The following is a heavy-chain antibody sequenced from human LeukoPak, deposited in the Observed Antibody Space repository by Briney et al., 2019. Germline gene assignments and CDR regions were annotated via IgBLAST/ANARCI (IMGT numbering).Heavy chain of an antibody. V-gene: IGHV1-3*01. CDR3: ARESGSYAGFDY. CDR1: GYTFTSYA. J-gene: IGHJ4*02. D-gene: IGHD1-26*01. CDR2: INAGNGNT. Sequence: ASVKVSCKASGYTFTSYAMHWVRQAPGQRLEWMGWINAGNGNTEYSQKFQGRVTITRDTSASTAYMELSSLRSEDTAVYYCARESGSYAGFDYWGQGTLVTVSS.